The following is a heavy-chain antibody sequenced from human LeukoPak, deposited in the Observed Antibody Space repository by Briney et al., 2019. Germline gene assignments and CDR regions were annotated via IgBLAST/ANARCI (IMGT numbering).Heavy chain of an antibody. Sequence: SETLSLTCAVYGGSFSGYYWSWIRQPPGEGLEWIGEINHSGSTNYNPSLKSRVTISVDTSKNQFSLKLSSVTAADTAVYYCARGPTDVNYYYYYMDVWGKGTTVTVSS. CDR2: INHSGST. CDR3: ARGPTDVNYYYYYMDV. CDR1: GGSFSGYY. J-gene: IGHJ6*03. V-gene: IGHV4-34*01.